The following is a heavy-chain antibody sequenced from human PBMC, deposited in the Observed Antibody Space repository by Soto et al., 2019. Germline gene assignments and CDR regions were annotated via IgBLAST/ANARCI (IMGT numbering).Heavy chain of an antibody. CDR1: GFTFSSYG. V-gene: IGHV3-30*18. D-gene: IGHD4-17*01. CDR3: AKERFHDYGHYFDY. CDR2: ISYDGSNK. Sequence: PGGSLRLSCAASGFTFSSYGMHWVRQAPGKGLEWVAVISYDGSNKYYADSVKGRFTISRDNSKNTLYLQMNSLRAEDTAVYYCAKERFHDYGHYFDYWGQGTLVTISS. J-gene: IGHJ4*02.